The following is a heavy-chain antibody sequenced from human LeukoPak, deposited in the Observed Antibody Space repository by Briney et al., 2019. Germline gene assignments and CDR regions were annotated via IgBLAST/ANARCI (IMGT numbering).Heavy chain of an antibody. D-gene: IGHD3-3*01. J-gene: IGHJ4*02. V-gene: IGHV3-30-3*01. CDR2: ISYDGSNK. CDR1: GSTFSSYA. Sequence: PGRSLRLSCAASGSTFSSYAMHWVRQAPGKGLEWVAVISYDGSNKYYADSVKGRFTISRDNSKNTLYLQMNSLRAEDTAVYYCAREIFLEWLTCFDYWGQGTLVTVSS. CDR3: AREIFLEWLTCFDY.